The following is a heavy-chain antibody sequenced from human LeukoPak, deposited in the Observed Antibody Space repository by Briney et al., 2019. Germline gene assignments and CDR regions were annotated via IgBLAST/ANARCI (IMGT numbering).Heavy chain of an antibody. V-gene: IGHV3-23*01. J-gene: IGHJ4*02. Sequence: GGSLRLSCAASGFTFSSYAMSWVRQAPGKGLEWVSAISGSGGSTYYADSVKGRFTISRDNSKNTLYLQMYSLRAEDTAVYYCANQGPLYDSSGYYLTPFDYWGQGTLVTVSS. D-gene: IGHD3-22*01. CDR1: GFTFSSYA. CDR2: ISGSGGST. CDR3: ANQGPLYDSSGYYLTPFDY.